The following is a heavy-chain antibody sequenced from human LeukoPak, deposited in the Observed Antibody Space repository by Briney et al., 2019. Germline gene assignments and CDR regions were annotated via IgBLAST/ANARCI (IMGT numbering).Heavy chain of an antibody. CDR2: INPNSGGT. D-gene: IGHD3-22*01. V-gene: IGHV1-2*02. CDR3: ARRVYYDSSGYPY. J-gene: IGHJ4*02. Sequence: GASVKVSCKASGYTFTGYYMHWVRQAPGQGLEWMGWINPNSGGTNYAQKFQGRVTMTRDTSISTAYMELSRLRSDDTAVYYCARRVYYDSSGYPYWGQGTLVTVSS. CDR1: GYTFTGYY.